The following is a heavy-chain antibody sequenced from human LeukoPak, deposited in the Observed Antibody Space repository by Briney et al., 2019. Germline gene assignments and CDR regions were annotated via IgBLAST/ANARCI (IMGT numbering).Heavy chain of an antibody. V-gene: IGHV3-23*01. Sequence: AGGSLRLSCEASGFTFTTYSMTWVRQAPGKGLEWVSAISGSGGSTYYADSVKGRFTISRDNFKNTLYLQMNSLRAEDTAVYYCASFDWFDPWGQGTLVTVSS. J-gene: IGHJ5*02. CDR3: ASFDWFDP. CDR1: GFTFTTYS. CDR2: ISGSGGST. D-gene: IGHD3-3*01.